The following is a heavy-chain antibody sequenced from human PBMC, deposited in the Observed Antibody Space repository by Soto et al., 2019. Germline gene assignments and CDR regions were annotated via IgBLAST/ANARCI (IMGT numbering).Heavy chain of an antibody. Sequence: GESLKISCQVSGYTFTIYWIGWVRQMPGKGLEWVGIIYPSDSDTRYSPSFQGQVTISADQSINTAYLQWDSLKASDTAIYYCARPANTVADHFDLWGQGTPVTV. J-gene: IGHJ4*02. V-gene: IGHV5-51*01. CDR1: GYTFTIYW. D-gene: IGHD4-17*01. CDR2: IYPSDSDT. CDR3: ARPANTVADHFDL.